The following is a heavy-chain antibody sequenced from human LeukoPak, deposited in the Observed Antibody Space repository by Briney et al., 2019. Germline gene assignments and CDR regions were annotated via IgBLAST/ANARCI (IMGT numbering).Heavy chain of an antibody. CDR1: GFTFDDCA. J-gene: IGHJ4*02. CDR3: AKDKSNVVVTAIFDY. V-gene: IGHV3-9*01. Sequence: PGRSLRLSCAASGFTFDDCAMHWVRQAPGKGLEWVSGISWNSGSIGYADSVKGRFTISRDNAKNSLYLQMNSLRAEDTALYYCAKDKSNVVVTAIFDYWGQGTLVTVSS. D-gene: IGHD2-21*02. CDR2: ISWNSGSI.